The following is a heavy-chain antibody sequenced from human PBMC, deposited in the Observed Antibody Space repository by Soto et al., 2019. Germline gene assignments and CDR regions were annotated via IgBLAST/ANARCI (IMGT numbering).Heavy chain of an antibody. CDR2: ISYDGSNK. J-gene: IGHJ4*02. CDR1: GFTFSSYG. Sequence: QVQLVESGGGVVQPGRSLRLSCAASGFTFSSYGMHWVRQAPGKGLEWVAVISYDGSNKYYADSVKGRFTISRDNSKNTLYLQMNSLRAEDTAVYYCAKERQVADAFDYWGQGTLVTVSS. CDR3: AKERQVADAFDY. V-gene: IGHV3-30*18. D-gene: IGHD5-12*01.